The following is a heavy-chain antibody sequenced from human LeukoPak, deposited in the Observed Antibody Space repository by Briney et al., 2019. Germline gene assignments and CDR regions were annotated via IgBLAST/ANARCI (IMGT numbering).Heavy chain of an antibody. V-gene: IGHV3-21*01. CDR3: AKVGGYSGYDPAYYYYMDV. Sequence: GGSLRLSCAASGFTFSSYSMNWVRQAPGKGLEWVSSISSSSSYIYYADSVKGRFTISRDNAKNSLSLQMNSLRAEDTAVYYCAKVGGYSGYDPAYYYYMDVWGKGTTVAISS. CDR2: ISSSSSYI. CDR1: GFTFSSYS. J-gene: IGHJ6*03. D-gene: IGHD5-12*01.